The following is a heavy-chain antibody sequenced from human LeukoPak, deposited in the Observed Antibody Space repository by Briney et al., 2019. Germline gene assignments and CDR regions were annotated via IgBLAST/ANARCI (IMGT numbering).Heavy chain of an antibody. Sequence: TGGSLRLSCAASGFTFSNAWMSWVRQAPGKGLEWVGRIKSKTDGGTTDYAAPVKGRFTISRDDSKNTLYLQMNSLKTEDTAVYYCTTDRFSGYGSDYWGQGTLVTVSS. CDR3: TTDRFSGYGSDY. V-gene: IGHV3-15*01. J-gene: IGHJ4*02. D-gene: IGHD5-12*01. CDR1: GFTFSNAW. CDR2: IKSKTDGGTT.